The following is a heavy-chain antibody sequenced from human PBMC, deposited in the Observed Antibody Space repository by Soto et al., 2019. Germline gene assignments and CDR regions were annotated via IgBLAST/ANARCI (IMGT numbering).Heavy chain of an antibody. CDR3: EALLGHCSGGTCFFRWFDP. Sequence: QLQLQESGPGLAKPSETLFLTCTVSGGSITSESYFRDRVRQPSGKGLEWVGTISYSVSPFFNPPLKGRAALSVDTSKNQFSLRLSAVTAADSAVYFCEALLGHCSGGTCFFRWFDPWGQGSLVTVSS. V-gene: IGHV4-39*01. J-gene: IGHJ5*02. CDR1: GGSITSESYF. CDR2: ISYSVSP. D-gene: IGHD2-15*01.